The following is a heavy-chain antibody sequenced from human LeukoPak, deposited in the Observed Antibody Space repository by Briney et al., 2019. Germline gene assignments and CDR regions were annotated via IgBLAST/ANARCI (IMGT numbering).Heavy chain of an antibody. CDR1: GYTFTGYY. D-gene: IGHD5-12*01. V-gene: IGHV1-2*02. CDR2: INPNSGGT. CDR3: ARDSRAGWVVATFDY. Sequence: ASVKVSFKASGYTFTGYYIHWVRQAPGQGLEWMGWINPNSGGTNYAQKFQGRVTMTRDTYISTAYMELSSLRSDDTAVYYCARDSRAGWVVATFDYWGQGTLVTVSS. J-gene: IGHJ4*02.